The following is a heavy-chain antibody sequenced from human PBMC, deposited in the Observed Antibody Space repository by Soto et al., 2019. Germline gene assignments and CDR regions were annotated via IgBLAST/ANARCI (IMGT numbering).Heavy chain of an antibody. CDR2: IYYSGST. J-gene: IGHJ6*02. CDR3: AREGGEWEVLTDYYYGMDV. D-gene: IGHD3-10*01. CDR1: GGSVSSGSYY. V-gene: IGHV4-61*01. Sequence: PSETLSLTCTVSGGSVSSGSYYWSWIRQPPGKGLEWIGYIYYSGSTNYNPSLKSRVTISVDTSKNQFSLKLSSVTAADTAVYYCAREGGEWEVLTDYYYGMDVWGQGTTVTVSS.